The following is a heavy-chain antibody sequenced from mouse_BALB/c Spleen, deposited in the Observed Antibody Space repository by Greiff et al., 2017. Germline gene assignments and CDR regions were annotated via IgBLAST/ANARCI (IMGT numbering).Heavy chain of an antibody. D-gene: IGHD1-2*01. Sequence: QVQLQQSGPGLVQPSQSLSITCTVSGFSLTSYGVHWVRQSPGKGLEWLVVIWSGGSTDYNAAFISRLSISKDNSKSKVFFKMNSLQANDTAIYYCARSITTAKECAMDYWGQGTSVTVSS. CDR1: GFSLTSYG. CDR2: IWSGGST. CDR3: ARSITTAKECAMDY. J-gene: IGHJ4*01. V-gene: IGHV2-2*02.